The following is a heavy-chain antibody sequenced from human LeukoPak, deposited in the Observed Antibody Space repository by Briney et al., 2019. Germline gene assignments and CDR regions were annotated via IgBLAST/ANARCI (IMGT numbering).Heavy chain of an antibody. CDR2: ISSSSSYI. J-gene: IGHJ4*02. CDR3: AREVGVVGATCDY. CDR1: GFTVSSNY. Sequence: GGSLRLSCAASGFTVSSNYMSWVRQAPGKGLEWVSSISSSSSYIYYADSVKGRFTISRDNAENSLFLQMNSLRAEDTAVYYCAREVGVVGATCDYWGQGTLVTVSS. V-gene: IGHV3-21*01. D-gene: IGHD1-26*01.